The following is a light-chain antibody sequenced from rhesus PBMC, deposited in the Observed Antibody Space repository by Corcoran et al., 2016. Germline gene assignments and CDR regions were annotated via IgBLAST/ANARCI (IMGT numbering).Light chain of an antibody. J-gene: IGKJ4*01. CDR1: QSVSSS. CDR3: QQYSNWLT. V-gene: IGKV3-42*02. CDR2: DAS. Sequence: EIVLTQSPATLSLSPGERATLSCRASQSVSSSLAWYQQKPGHAPRLLIYDASGRATGIPDRFSGSGSGTDFTLTISSLEPEDVGVYYCQQYSNWLTFGGGTKVELK.